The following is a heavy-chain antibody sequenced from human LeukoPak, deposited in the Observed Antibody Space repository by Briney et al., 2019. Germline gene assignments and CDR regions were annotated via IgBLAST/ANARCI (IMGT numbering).Heavy chain of an antibody. CDR2: MNPNSGNT. D-gene: IGHD6-6*01. Sequence: ASVKVSCKASGYTFTSYDINWVQQATGQGLEWMGWMNPNSGNTGYAQKFQGRVTMTRNTSISTAYMELSSLRSEDTAVYYCARNPSQETNWFDPWGQGTLVTVSS. CDR3: ARNPSQETNWFDP. V-gene: IGHV1-8*01. J-gene: IGHJ5*02. CDR1: GYTFTSYD.